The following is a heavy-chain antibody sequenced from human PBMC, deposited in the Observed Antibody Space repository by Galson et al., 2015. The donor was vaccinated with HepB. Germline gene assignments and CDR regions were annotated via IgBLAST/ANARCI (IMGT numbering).Heavy chain of an antibody. V-gene: IGHV3-23*01. CDR3: AKLRYGSGGD. J-gene: IGHJ4*02. Sequence: SLRLSCAASGFPFSSYAMSWVRQAPGKGLEWVSGISDSGGSTYYADSVKGRFTISRDNSKNTLYLLMNSLRAEDTAVYYCAKLRYGSGGDWGQGTLVTVSS. D-gene: IGHD3-10*01. CDR2: ISDSGGST. CDR1: GFPFSSYA.